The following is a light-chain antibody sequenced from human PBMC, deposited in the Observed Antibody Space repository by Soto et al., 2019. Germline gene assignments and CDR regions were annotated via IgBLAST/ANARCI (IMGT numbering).Light chain of an antibody. CDR2: EVS. CDR3: SSYTITNTLVI. CDR1: SSDVGGYNY. Sequence: QPVLTQPASVSGSPGQSITISCTGTSSDVGGYNYVSWYQQHPGKAPKLIIYEVSYRPSGVSTRFSGSKSGNTASLTISGLQAEDEADYYCSSYTITNTLVIFGGGTQLTVL. J-gene: IGLJ2*01. V-gene: IGLV2-14*01.